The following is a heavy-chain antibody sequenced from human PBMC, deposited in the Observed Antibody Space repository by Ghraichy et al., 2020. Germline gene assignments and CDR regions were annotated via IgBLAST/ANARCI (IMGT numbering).Heavy chain of an antibody. CDR3: ARADTAMVDHYYYGMDV. Sequence: GASLNISCAASGFTFSVYYMSWIRQAPGKGLEWVSYISSSSSYTNYADSVKGRFTISRDNAKNSLYLQMNSLRAEDTAVYYCARADTAMVDHYYYGMDVWGQGTMVTVSS. CDR2: ISSSSSYT. J-gene: IGHJ6*02. CDR1: GFTFSVYY. D-gene: IGHD5-18*01. V-gene: IGHV3-11*06.